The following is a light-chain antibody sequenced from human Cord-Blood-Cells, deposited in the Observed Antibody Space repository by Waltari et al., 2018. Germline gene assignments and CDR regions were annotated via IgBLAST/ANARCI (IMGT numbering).Light chain of an antibody. V-gene: IGKV1-33*01. CDR2: DAS. J-gene: IGKJ3*01. CDR1: QDISNY. CDR3: QQYDNLPFT. Sequence: DIQMTQSPYYLSASVGDRVTITCQASQDISNYVNWYQQKPGKDPKLLIYDASNLETGVPSRFSGSGSGTDCTFTISSLQPEDITTNYCQQYDNLPFTFGPGTKVDIK.